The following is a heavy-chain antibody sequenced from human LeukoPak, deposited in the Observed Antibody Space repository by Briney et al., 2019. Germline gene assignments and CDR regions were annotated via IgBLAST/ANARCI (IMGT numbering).Heavy chain of an antibody. J-gene: IGHJ6*02. CDR3: ARSPMGWGYGMDV. V-gene: IGHV5-51*01. Sequence: GESLKISCKGSGYSFADSWVAWVRQMPGKGLEWMAIIYPGDSDTRYSPSFEGQVTISVDKSISTAYLQWSSLKASDTAKYYCARSPMGWGYGMDVWGQGTTVTVSS. CDR2: IYPGDSDT. CDR1: GYSFADSW. D-gene: IGHD3-10*01.